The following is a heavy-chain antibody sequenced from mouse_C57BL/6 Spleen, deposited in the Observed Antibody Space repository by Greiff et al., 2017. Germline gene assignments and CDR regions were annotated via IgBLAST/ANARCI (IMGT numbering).Heavy chain of an antibody. CDR1: GYAFSSSW. V-gene: IGHV1-82*01. CDR3: ARILGGRFAY. D-gene: IGHD1-1*02. CDR2: IYPGDGDT. Sequence: QVQLQQSGPELVKPGASVKISCKASGYAFSSSWMNWVKQRPGKGLEWIGRIYPGDGDTNYNGKFKGKATMTVDKSSSTAYMQLSSLTSEDSAVYFCARILGGRFAYWGQGTLVTVSA. J-gene: IGHJ3*01.